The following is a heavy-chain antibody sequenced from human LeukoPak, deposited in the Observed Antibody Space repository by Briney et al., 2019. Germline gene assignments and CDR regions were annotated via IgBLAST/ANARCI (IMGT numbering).Heavy chain of an antibody. CDR1: GGPLTSSSFY. CDR3: ARSWEGYCGGDCPLGH. Sequence: SETLSLTCTVSGGPLTSSSFYWGWIRQPPGKGLEWIGSVSYSGNTYYPQSLKSRVSISVRQSQDRFSLKLTSVTAADTAVYYCARSWEGYCGGDCPLGHWGPGILVTVSS. J-gene: IGHJ4*02. CDR2: VSYSGNT. D-gene: IGHD2-21*02. V-gene: IGHV4-39*07.